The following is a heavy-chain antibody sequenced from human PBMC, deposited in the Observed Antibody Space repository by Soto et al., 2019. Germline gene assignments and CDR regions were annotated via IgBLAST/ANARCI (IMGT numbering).Heavy chain of an antibody. D-gene: IGHD6-19*01. CDR3: AREGSSGWFYFDS. J-gene: IGHJ4*02. CDR1: GFTFKTYG. CDR2: INSAGTI. V-gene: IGHV3-21*01. Sequence: GGSLRLSCATSGFTFKTYGMSWVRQAPGKGLEWVSSINSAGTIYYADSAKGRFTISRDNAKNSLYLQMNSLRAEDTAVYYCAREGSSGWFYFDSWGQGTLVTVSS.